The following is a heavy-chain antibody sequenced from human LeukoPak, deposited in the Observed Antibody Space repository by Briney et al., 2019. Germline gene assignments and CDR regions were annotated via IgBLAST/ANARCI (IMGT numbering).Heavy chain of an antibody. Sequence: GGSLRLSCAASGFTFSSYWMSWVRQAPGKGLEWVANIKQDGSEKYYVDSVKGRFTLSRDNAKNSLYLQMSSLRAEDTAVYYCARDRCSSTSCYPDNYCYYGMDVWGQGTTVTVSS. CDR1: GFTFSSYW. CDR2: IKQDGSEK. J-gene: IGHJ6*02. CDR3: ARDRCSSTSCYPDNYCYYGMDV. V-gene: IGHV3-7*01. D-gene: IGHD2-2*01.